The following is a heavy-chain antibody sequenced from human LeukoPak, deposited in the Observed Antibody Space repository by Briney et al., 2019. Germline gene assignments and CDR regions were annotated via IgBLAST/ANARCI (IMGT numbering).Heavy chain of an antibody. D-gene: IGHD3-22*01. CDR1: GLTFDDYA. J-gene: IGHJ3*01. V-gene: IGHV3-9*01. CDR2: ISWNSATR. Sequence: PGGSLRLSCAASGLTFDDYAMHWVRQAPGKGLEWVSGISWNSATRTYGDSVKGRFTISRDNAKNSLYLQMNSLRAEDTAFYYCAKDRSGYYDAFDVWGQGTMVTVSS. CDR3: AKDRSGYYDAFDV.